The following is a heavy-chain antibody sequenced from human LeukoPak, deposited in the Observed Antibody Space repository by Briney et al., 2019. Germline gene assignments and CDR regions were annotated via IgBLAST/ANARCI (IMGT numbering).Heavy chain of an antibody. D-gene: IGHD2-2*01. J-gene: IGHJ4*02. CDR1: GFTFSAYG. CDR3: AKGGSQLLFTPFDY. V-gene: IGHV3-30*02. Sequence: PGGSLRLSCAASGFTFSAYGMHWVRQAPVKGLEWVAFIRYDGSNKYYPDSVRGRFTISRDNSKNTLYLQMNSLRAEDTAVYYCAKGGSQLLFTPFDYWGQGTLVTVSS. CDR2: IRYDGSNK.